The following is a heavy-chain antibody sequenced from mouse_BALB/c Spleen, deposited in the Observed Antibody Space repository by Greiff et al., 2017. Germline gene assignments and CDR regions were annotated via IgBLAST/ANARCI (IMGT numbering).Heavy chain of an antibody. J-gene: IGHJ4*01. CDR2: IWSGGST. D-gene: IGHD2-4*01. Sequence: QVQLQQSGPGLVQPSQSLSITCTVCAFSLTCYGVHWVRQSPGTGLGWLGVIWSGGSTDFNAAFISRLSIRKDNSKSQVFFKMNSLQADDTAIYYCARKDYGYAMDYWGQGPSVTVSS. CDR3: ARKDYGYAMDY. V-gene: IGHV2-4-1*01. CDR1: AFSLTCYG.